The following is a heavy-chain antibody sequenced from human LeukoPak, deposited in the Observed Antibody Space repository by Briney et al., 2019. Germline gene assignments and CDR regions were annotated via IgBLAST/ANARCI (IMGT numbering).Heavy chain of an antibody. CDR1: GFTFSSYA. D-gene: IGHD3-22*01. V-gene: IGHV3-30-3*01. J-gene: IGHJ4*02. CDR2: ISYDGSNK. CDR3: ARGPYDSSGYYPD. Sequence: GGSLRLSCAASGFTFSSYAMHWVRQAPGKGLEWVAVISYDGSNKYYADSVKGRFTISRDNSKNTLYLQMNSLRAEDTAVYYCARGPYDSSGYYPDWGQGTLVTVSS.